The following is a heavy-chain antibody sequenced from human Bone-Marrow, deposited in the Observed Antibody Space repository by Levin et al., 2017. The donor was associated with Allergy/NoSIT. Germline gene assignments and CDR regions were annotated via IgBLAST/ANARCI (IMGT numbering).Heavy chain of an antibody. CDR3: ARDPYYGSGSSPFDY. J-gene: IGHJ4*02. Sequence: GGSLRLSCAASGFTISSYWMSWVRQAPGKGLEWVANIKQDGSEKYHVDSVKGRFTISRDNAKNSLYLQMYSLRAEDTAVYYCARDPYYGSGSSPFDYWGQGTLVTVSS. CDR1: GFTISSYW. V-gene: IGHV3-7*04. CDR2: IKQDGSEK. D-gene: IGHD3-10*01.